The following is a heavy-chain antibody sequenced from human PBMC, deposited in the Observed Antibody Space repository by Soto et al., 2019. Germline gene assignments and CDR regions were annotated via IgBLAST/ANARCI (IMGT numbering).Heavy chain of an antibody. CDR1: GGPISSGGYY. Sequence: QVQLQESGPGLVKPSQTLSLTCTVSGGPISSGGYYWTWVRQPPGKGLEWIGYIHYSGRTFYNPSLESRVIISLDTSENQFSLKLTSVTAADTAVYYCARFSPPGYYYMDVWSKGTSVTVAS. CDR3: ARFSPPGYYYMDV. J-gene: IGHJ6*03. CDR2: IHYSGRT. V-gene: IGHV4-31*03.